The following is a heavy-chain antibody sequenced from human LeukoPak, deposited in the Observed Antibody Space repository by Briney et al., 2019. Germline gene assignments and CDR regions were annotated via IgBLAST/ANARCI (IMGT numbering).Heavy chain of an antibody. J-gene: IGHJ2*01. CDR1: GGSISSYY. CDR2: IYTSGST. V-gene: IGHV4-4*07. Sequence: SETLSLTCTVSGGSISSYYWSWIRQPAGKGREWIGRIYTSGSTNYNPSLKSRVTMSVDTSKNQFSLRLSSVTAADTAVYYCARDDFWSGVGYFDLWGRGTLVTVSS. D-gene: IGHD3-3*01. CDR3: ARDDFWSGVGYFDL.